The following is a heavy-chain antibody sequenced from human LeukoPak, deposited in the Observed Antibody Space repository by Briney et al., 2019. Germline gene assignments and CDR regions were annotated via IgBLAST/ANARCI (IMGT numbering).Heavy chain of an antibody. CDR2: IKQDGSEK. Sequence: GGSLRLSCAASGFTFSSYWMSWVRQAPGKGLEWVANIKQDGSEKYYVDSVKGRFTISRDNAENSLYLQMNSLRAEDTAVYYCARPYYDFWSGYPHFDYRGQGTLVTVSS. V-gene: IGHV3-7*01. CDR3: ARPYYDFWSGYPHFDY. D-gene: IGHD3-3*01. J-gene: IGHJ4*02. CDR1: GFTFSSYW.